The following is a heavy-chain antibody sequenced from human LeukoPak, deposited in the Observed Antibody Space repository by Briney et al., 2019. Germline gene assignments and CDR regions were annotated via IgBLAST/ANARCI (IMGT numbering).Heavy chain of an antibody. Sequence: SETLSLTRAVSVGSLISSNWWSWVRQPPGKGLEWIGEIYYSGSTNYNPSLKSRVTISVDKSKNQFSLKLSSVAAADTAVYYCARDQRFGELPYFDYWGQGTLVTVSS. V-gene: IGHV4-4*02. CDR3: ARDQRFGELPYFDY. CDR1: VGSLISSNW. D-gene: IGHD3-10*01. CDR2: IYYSGST. J-gene: IGHJ4*02.